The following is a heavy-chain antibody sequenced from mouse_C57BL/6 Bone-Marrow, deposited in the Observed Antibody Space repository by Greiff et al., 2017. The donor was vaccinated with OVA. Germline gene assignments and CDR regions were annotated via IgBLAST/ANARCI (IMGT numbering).Heavy chain of an antibody. CDR2: INPSNGGT. J-gene: IGHJ4*01. D-gene: IGHD1-1*01. CDR1: GYTFTSYW. V-gene: IGHV1-53*01. CDR3: ARDREYYGSSYGAMDY. Sequence: QVQLQQPGTELVKPGASVKLSCKASGYTFTSYWMHWVKQRPGQGLEWIGNINPSNGGTNYNEKFKSKATLTVDKSSSTAYMQLSSLTSVDSAVYYCARDREYYGSSYGAMDYWGQGTSVTVSS.